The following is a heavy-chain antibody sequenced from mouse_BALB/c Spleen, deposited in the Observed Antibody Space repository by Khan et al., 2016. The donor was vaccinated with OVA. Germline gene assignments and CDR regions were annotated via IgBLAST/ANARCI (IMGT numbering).Heavy chain of an antibody. V-gene: IGHV9-3-1*01. CDR1: GYTFTIYG. CDR3: ARVGYNGTMDY. CDR2: INTYTGEP. Sequence: QIQLVQSGPELKKPGETVKISCKASGYTFTIYGMNWVRQAPGKGLKWMGWINTYTGEPTYADDFKGRFAFSLDTSASTAFLQINNLKNEDTATYFCARVGYNGTMDYWGQGTSGTVSS. J-gene: IGHJ4*01. D-gene: IGHD2-14*01.